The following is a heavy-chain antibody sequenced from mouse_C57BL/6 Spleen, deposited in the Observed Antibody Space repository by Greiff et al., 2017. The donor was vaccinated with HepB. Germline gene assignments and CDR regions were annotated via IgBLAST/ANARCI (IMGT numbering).Heavy chain of an antibody. J-gene: IGHJ4*01. Sequence: VQLQQSGPELVKPGASVKISCKASGYTFTDYYMNWVKQSHGKSLEWIGDINPNNGGTSYNQKFKGKATLTVDKSSSTAYMELRSLTSEDSAVYYCARRDSYYGYDYAMDYWGQGTSVTVSS. CDR1: GYTFTDYY. CDR3: ARRDSYYGYDYAMDY. CDR2: INPNNGGT. D-gene: IGHD2-2*01. V-gene: IGHV1-26*01.